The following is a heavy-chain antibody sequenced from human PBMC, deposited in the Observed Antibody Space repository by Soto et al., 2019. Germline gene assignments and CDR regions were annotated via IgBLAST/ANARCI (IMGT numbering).Heavy chain of an antibody. Sequence: SETLSLTCTVSGASISNTRYYWGWIRQPPGKGLEWIGSIYYSGYAYYNPSLKSRVTISVNTSKNQFSLNLSSMTAADTAVYYCARPTSTDLRDPFDIWGQGIMVTVS. V-gene: IGHV4-39*01. CDR1: GASISNTRYY. J-gene: IGHJ3*02. D-gene: IGHD4-17*01. CDR3: ARPTSTDLRDPFDI. CDR2: IYYSGYA.